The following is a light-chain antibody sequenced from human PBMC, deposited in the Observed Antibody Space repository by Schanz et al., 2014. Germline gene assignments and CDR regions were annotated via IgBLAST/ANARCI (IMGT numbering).Light chain of an antibody. J-gene: IGKJ4*01. V-gene: IGKV1-9*01. CDR3: QQYHNLPPT. CDR1: QGVGSY. CDR2: AAS. Sequence: QLTQSPSSLSASVGDRVTITCRASQGVGSYVAWYQQKPGKAPNLLIYAASTLQSGVPSRFSGSGSGTDFTLTISSLQPEDIATYYCQQYHNLPPTFGGGTKVEIK.